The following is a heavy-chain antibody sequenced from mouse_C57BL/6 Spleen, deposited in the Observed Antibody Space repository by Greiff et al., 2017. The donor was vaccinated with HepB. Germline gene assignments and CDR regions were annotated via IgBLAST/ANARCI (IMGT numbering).Heavy chain of an antibody. CDR2: IDPETGGT. J-gene: IGHJ4*01. CDR3: TGWLLFYAMDY. D-gene: IGHD2-3*01. Sequence: QVQLKESGAELVRPGASVTLSCKASGYTFTDYEMHWVKQTPVHGLEWIGAIDPETGGTAYNQKFKGKAILTADKSSSTAYMELRSLTSEDSAVYYCTGWLLFYAMDYWGQGTSVTVSS. CDR1: GYTFTDYE. V-gene: IGHV1-15*01.